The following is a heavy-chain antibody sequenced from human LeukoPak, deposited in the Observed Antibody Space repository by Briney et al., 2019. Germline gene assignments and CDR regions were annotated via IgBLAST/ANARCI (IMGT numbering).Heavy chain of an antibody. J-gene: IGHJ6*03. V-gene: IGHV3-48*01. CDR1: GFTFSSYS. Sequence: SGGSLRLSCAASGFTFSSYSMNWVRQAPGKGLEWVSYISSSSSTIYYADSVKGRFTISRDNAKNSLYLQMNSMRAEDTAVYYCAREIAPIASAAPYYYYYMDVWGKGTTVTVSS. D-gene: IGHD2-2*01. CDR2: ISSSSSTI. CDR3: AREIAPIASAAPYYYYYMDV.